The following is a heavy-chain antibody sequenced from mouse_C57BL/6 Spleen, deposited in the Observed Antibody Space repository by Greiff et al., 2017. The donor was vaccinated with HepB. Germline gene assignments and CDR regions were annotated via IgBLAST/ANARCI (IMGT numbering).Heavy chain of an antibody. Sequence: QVQLQQSGAELVRPGASVTLSCKASGYTFTDYEMHWVKQTPVHGLEWIGAIDPETGGTAYNQKFKGKAILTADKSSSTAYMERRSLTSEDSAVYYCTKSLLRYPYYFDYWGQGTTLTVSS. J-gene: IGHJ2*01. CDR1: GYTFTDYE. V-gene: IGHV1-15*01. CDR3: TKSLLRYPYYFDY. D-gene: IGHD1-1*01. CDR2: IDPETGGT.